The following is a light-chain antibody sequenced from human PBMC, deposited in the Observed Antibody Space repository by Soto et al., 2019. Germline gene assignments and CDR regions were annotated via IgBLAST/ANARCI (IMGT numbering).Light chain of an antibody. Sequence: QSALTQPASVSGSPGQSITISCIGTSSDVGGSDYVSWYQQHPGKAPKLVIYDVSNRPSGVSDRFSGSKSSNTASLTISGLQAEDEDDYYCCSYTRSNSLVLFGGGTKLTVL. CDR1: SSDVGGSDY. V-gene: IGLV2-14*01. CDR2: DVS. J-gene: IGLJ2*01. CDR3: CSYTRSNSLVL.